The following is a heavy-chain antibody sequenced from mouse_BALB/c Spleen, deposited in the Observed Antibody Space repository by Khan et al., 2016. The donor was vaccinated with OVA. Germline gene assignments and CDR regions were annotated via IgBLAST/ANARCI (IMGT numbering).Heavy chain of an antibody. V-gene: IGHV2-9*02. Sequence: QVQLKESGPGLVAPSQSLSITCTVSGFSLNSHGVHWVRQPPGKGLEWLGVIWAGGSTNYNSALMSRLSISKDSSKSQVFLKMNSLQTDDTAMYYCARNREPDYFDYWGQGTTLTVSS. J-gene: IGHJ2*01. CDR1: GFSLNSHG. CDR2: IWAGGST. CDR3: ARNREPDYFDY.